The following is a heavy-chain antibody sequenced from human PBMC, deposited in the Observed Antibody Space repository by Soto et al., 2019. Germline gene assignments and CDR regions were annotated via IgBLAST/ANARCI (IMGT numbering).Heavy chain of an antibody. V-gene: IGHV1-69*12. Sequence: QVQLVQSGAEVKKPGSSVKVSCKASGGTFSSYAISWVRQAPGQGLEWMGGIIPIFGTANYAQKFQGRVTITADESTSTAYMELSSLRSEDTAVYYCARVAVGANTLGSYYYYGMDVWGQGTTVTVSS. D-gene: IGHD1-26*01. CDR3: ARVAVGANTLGSYYYYGMDV. CDR2: IIPIFGTA. CDR1: GGTFSSYA. J-gene: IGHJ6*02.